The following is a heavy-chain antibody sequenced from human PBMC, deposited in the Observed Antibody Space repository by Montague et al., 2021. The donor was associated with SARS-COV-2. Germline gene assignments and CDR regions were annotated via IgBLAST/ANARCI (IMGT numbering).Heavy chain of an antibody. CDR3: ARGVFFCSQSKGPFEH. CDR1: GCCISSGSYY. J-gene: IGHJ4*02. V-gene: IGHV4-31*03. CDR2: ISYSGST. D-gene: IGHD3-10*01. Sequence: TLSLTCTVSGCCISSGSYYWSWIRQLPGRGLEWIGYISYSGSTYYNPSLKGRFSISVDTSRNQFSLIVKSLTAADTAKYFCARGVFFCSQSKGPFEHWGRGTLATVSS.